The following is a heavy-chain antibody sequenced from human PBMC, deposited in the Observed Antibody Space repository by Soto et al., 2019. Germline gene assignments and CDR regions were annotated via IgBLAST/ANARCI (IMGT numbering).Heavy chain of an antibody. CDR3: ARDYSRHGLLAY. V-gene: IGHV3-48*01. D-gene: IGHD5-18*01. Sequence: GGSLRLSCAASGFTFSSYSMNWVRQAPGKGLEWVSGISSSSSHIYYADSVKGRFTISRDNAKNSLYLQMNSLRAEDTAVYYCARDYSRHGLLAYWGQGTLVTVAS. CDR2: ISSSSSHI. CDR1: GFTFSSYS. J-gene: IGHJ4*02.